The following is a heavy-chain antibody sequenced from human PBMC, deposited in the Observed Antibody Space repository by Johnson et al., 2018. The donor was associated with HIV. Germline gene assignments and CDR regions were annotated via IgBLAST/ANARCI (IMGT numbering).Heavy chain of an antibody. V-gene: IGHV3-66*02. CDR1: GFTFSSYA. CDR2: IYSGGTT. Sequence: EQLVESGGGLVQPGGSLRLSCAASGFTFSSYAMSWVRQAPGKGLECVSVIYSGGTTYYTDSVRGRFTISRDKSKNTVYLQMNSLKVEDTAMYYCARDRAFDLWGPGTMVTVSS. J-gene: IGHJ3*01. CDR3: ARDRAFDL.